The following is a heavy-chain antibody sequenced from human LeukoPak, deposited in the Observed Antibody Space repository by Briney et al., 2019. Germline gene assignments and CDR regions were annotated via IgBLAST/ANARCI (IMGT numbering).Heavy chain of an antibody. CDR1: GGAISYYY. J-gene: IGHJ5*02. Sequence: PSETLSLTCTVSGGAISYYYWNWIRQPPGKGLEWIGYIYYTGNTNYNPSLKSRVTISVDTSKNQFSLKLSSVTAADAAVYYCARDRLQLQSWGQGTLVTVSS. V-gene: IGHV4-59*01. CDR3: ARDRLQLQS. CDR2: IYYTGNT. D-gene: IGHD5-24*01.